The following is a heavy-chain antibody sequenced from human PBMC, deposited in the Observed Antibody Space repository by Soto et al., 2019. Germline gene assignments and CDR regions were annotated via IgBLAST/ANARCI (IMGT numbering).Heavy chain of an antibody. CDR1: GGSISGGSYY. Sequence: QVQLQESGPGLVKPSETLSLTCSVSGGSISGGSYYWSWIRQPPGKGLEWIGYIYHSGSTNYNPSFKSRVNISLDTSKNQLSMNLRSVSAADTAVYFCARSVSFGEADSWGQGIQVTVSS. D-gene: IGHD3-10*01. CDR2: IYHSGST. CDR3: ARSVSFGEADS. J-gene: IGHJ4*02. V-gene: IGHV4-61*01.